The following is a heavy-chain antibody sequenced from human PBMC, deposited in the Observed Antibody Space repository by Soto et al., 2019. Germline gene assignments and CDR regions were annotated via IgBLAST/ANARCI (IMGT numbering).Heavy chain of an antibody. CDR2: IRSKAKNYAT. V-gene: IGHV3-73*02. CDR3: ARQRGGGSLYYFDY. J-gene: IGHJ4*02. CDR1: GITVSDSS. D-gene: IGHD1-26*01. Sequence: EGQLVESGGGLVQPGGSLRLSCAASGITVSDSSIHWVRQASGKGLEWLGRIRSKAKNYATTYTASVKGRFAFSRDDSKNTAFLPMNSLKTEDTALYYCARQRGGGSLYYFDYWGQGTLVTVSS.